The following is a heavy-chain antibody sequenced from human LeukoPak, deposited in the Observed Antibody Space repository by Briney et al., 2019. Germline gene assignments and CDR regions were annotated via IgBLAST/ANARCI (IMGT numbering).Heavy chain of an antibody. J-gene: IGHJ5*02. CDR2: FDPEDGET. Sequence: AASVKVSCKVSGYTLTELSMHWVRQAPGKGPEWVGGFDPEDGETIYAQKFQGRVTMTEDTSTDTAYMELSSLRSEDTAVYYCATDFSYDSSGYSAPWGQGTLVTVSS. CDR3: ATDFSYDSSGYSAP. D-gene: IGHD3-22*01. V-gene: IGHV1-24*01. CDR1: GYTLTELS.